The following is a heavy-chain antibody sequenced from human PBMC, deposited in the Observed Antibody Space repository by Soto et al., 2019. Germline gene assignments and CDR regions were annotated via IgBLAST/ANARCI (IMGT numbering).Heavy chain of an antibody. D-gene: IGHD6-13*01. V-gene: IGHV4-31*03. CDR3: ARLSGSWQSWCNP. CDR1: GGSISSNDFY. Sequence: QVQLQESGPGLVKPSQTLSLTCIVSGGSISSNDFYWSWIRQHPGKGLEWIGYIYYSGNTYYNPSLKSRVTILVHTSKNQFSLKVSSVTAADTAVYYCARLSGSWQSWCNPWGQGTLVTVSS. CDR2: IYYSGNT. J-gene: IGHJ5*02.